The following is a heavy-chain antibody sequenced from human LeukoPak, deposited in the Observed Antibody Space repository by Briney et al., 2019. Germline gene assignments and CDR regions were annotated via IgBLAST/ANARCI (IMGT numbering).Heavy chain of an antibody. CDR3: ARALDSSSWYYYYMDV. CDR2: MNPNSGNT. J-gene: IGHJ6*03. CDR1: GYTFTSHD. D-gene: IGHD6-13*01. Sequence: ASVKVSCKASGYTFTSHDINWVRQATGQGLEWMGWMNPNSGNTGYAQKFQGRVTITRNTSISTAYMELSSLRSEDTAVYYCARALDSSSWYYYYMDVWGKGTTVTVSS. V-gene: IGHV1-8*03.